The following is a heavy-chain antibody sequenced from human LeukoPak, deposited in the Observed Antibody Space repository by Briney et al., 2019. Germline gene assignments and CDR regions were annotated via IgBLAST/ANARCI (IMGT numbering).Heavy chain of an antibody. V-gene: IGHV4-59*08. J-gene: IGHJ4*02. CDR1: GGSISSYH. CDR3: ARHSSGYLSYFDY. Sequence: SETLSLTCTVSGGSISSYHWSWIRQPPGKGLEWIGYIYYSGSTNYNPSLKSRVTISLDTSKNQFSLKVSSVTAADTAVYYCARHSSGYLSYFDYWGQGALVPVSS. D-gene: IGHD3-22*01. CDR2: IYYSGST.